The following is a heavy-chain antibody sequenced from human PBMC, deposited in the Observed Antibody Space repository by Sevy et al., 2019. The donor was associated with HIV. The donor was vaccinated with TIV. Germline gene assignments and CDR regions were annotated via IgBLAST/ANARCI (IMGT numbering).Heavy chain of an antibody. J-gene: IGHJ5*02. D-gene: IGHD3-10*01. V-gene: IGHV1-24*01. CDR2: FDPEDGET. CDR3: ATLYYYGSGSPRGWFDP. CDR1: GYSLTKLS. Sequence: ASVKVSCKVSGYSLTKLSMHWVRQAPGKGLEWMGGFDPEDGETIYAQKFQGRVTMTEDTSTDTAYMELGSLRSEDTAVYYCATLYYYGSGSPRGWFDPWGQGSLVTVSS.